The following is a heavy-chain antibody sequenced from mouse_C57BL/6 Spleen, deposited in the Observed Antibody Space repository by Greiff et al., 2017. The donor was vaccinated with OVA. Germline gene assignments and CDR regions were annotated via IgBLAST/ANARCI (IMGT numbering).Heavy chain of an antibody. D-gene: IGHD1-2*01. CDR1: GFTFSDYY. Sequence: EVQLVESGGGLVQPGGSLKLSCAASGFTFSDYYMYWVRQTPEKRLEWVAYISNGGGSTYYPDTVKGRFTISRDNAKNTLYLQMSRLKSEDTAMYYCATHYYDAMDYWGQGTSVTVSS. CDR3: ATHYYDAMDY. J-gene: IGHJ4*01. V-gene: IGHV5-12*01. CDR2: ISNGGGST.